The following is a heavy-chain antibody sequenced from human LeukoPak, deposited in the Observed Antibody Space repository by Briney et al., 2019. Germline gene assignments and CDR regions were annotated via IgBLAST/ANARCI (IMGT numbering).Heavy chain of an antibody. CDR1: GFTFSDYY. D-gene: IGHD3-10*01. CDR2: ISSSSSYT. V-gene: IGHV3-11*06. CDR3: SRGTYPYSSDT. J-gene: IGHJ5*02. Sequence: GGSLRLSCAASGFTFSDYYMSWIRQAPGKGLEWVSYISSSSSYTNYADSVKGRFTISRDNAKNILYLQMNSLRAEDTAVYYCSRGTYPYSSDTWGQGALVTVSS.